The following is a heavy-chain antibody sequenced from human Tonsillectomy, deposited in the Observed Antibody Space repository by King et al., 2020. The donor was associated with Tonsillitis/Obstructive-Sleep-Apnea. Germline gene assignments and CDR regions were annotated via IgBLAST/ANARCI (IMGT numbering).Heavy chain of an antibody. CDR1: GFTFSSYA. J-gene: IGHJ6*03. V-gene: IGHV3-30*04. CDR2: ISYDGGNK. D-gene: IGHD3-3*02. CDR3: ARATSNIRNYYMDV. Sequence: QVQLVESGGGVVQPGRSLRLSCAASGFTFSSYAMHWVRQAPGKGLEWVAAISYDGGNKYYADSVKGRFTISRDNSKHTLFLLMNSLRAEDTAVYYCARATSNIRNYYMDVWGKGTTVTVSS.